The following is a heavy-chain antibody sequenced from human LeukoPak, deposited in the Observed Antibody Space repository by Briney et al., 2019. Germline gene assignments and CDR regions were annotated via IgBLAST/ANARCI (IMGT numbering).Heavy chain of an antibody. D-gene: IGHD2-21*01. J-gene: IGHJ4*02. CDR2: LYSGGNT. CDR3: AREGPYGRYFDY. V-gene: IGHV3-53*01. CDR1: GVTVSSNY. Sequence: PGGSLRLSCAASGVTVSSNYMSWVRQAPGKGLEWVSVLYSGGNTYYADSVKGRFTISRDNAKNSLYLQMNSLRAEDTAVYYCAREGPYGRYFDYWGQGTLVTVSS.